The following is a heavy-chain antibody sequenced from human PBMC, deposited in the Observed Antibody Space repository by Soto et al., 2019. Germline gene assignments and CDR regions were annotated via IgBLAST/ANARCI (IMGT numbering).Heavy chain of an antibody. J-gene: IGHJ4*02. CDR2: IYYSGST. D-gene: IGHD3-22*01. CDR1: GGSISSGDYY. V-gene: IGHV4-30-4*01. CDR3: ARWDDSSGYLDY. Sequence: SETLSLTCTVSGGSISSGDYYWSWIRQPPGKGLEWIGYIYYSGSTYYNPSLKSRVTMSVDTSKKQFSLKLSSVTAADTAVYYCARWDDSSGYLDYWGQGTLVTV.